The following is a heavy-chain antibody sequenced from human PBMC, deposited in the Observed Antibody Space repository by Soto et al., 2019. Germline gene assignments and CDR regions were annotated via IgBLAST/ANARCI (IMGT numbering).Heavy chain of an antibody. J-gene: IGHJ6*04. CDR3: ARLGGYGDVREDV. V-gene: IGHV4-59*08. D-gene: IGHD4-17*01. CDR1: GGSISSYY. Sequence: SETLSLTCTVSGGSISSYYWSWIRQPPGKGLEWIGYIYYSGSTNYNPSLKSRVTISVDTSKNQFSLKLSSVTAADTAVYYCARLGGYGDVREDVWGTGTTVTVSS. CDR2: IYYSGST.